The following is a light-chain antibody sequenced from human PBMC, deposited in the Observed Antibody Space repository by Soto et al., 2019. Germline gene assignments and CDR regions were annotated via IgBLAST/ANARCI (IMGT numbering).Light chain of an antibody. CDR1: QSVSSN. J-gene: IGKJ1*01. V-gene: IGKV3-15*01. CDR3: QQYNNWPVT. CDR2: GAS. Sequence: EIVMTQSPASLSVSPGERTTLSCSASQSVSSNLAWYQQKPGQAPRLLIYGASTRATGIPARFSGSGSGKEFPPTIRSPQSGDFAVYYCQQYNNWPVTFGQGTKVEIK.